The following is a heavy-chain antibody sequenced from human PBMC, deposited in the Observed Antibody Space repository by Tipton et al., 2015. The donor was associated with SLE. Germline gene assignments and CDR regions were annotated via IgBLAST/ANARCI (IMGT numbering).Heavy chain of an antibody. CDR3: ARSPKSRYFEL. CDR2: IYTSGTT. V-gene: IGHV4-4*07. Sequence: TLSLTCRVSGGSVSSYYWNWVRQSAEKGLEWIGRIYTSGTTYYNPSLKSRFIISVDTSQNQFSLKLCSVTAADTAVYYCARSPKSRYFELWCRGALVSVSS. CDR1: GGSVSSYY. J-gene: IGHJ2*01.